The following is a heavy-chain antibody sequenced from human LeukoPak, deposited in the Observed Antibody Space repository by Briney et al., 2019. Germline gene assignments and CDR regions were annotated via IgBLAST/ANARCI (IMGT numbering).Heavy chain of an antibody. CDR3: ARGSTVTTSYYYYGMDV. J-gene: IGHJ6*02. CDR1: GGTFSSYA. D-gene: IGHD4-17*01. Sequence: KVSCKASGGTFSSYAISWVRQAPGQGLEWMGGIIPIFGTANYAQKFQGRVTITADESTSTAYMELSSLRSEDTAVYYCARGSTVTTSYYYYGMDVWGQGTTVTVSS. CDR2: IIPIFGTA. V-gene: IGHV1-69*01.